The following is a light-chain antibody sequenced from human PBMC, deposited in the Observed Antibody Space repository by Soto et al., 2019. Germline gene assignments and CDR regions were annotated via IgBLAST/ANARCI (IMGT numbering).Light chain of an antibody. Sequence: DIQMTQSPSTLSASVGDRVTITCRASQSISSWLVWYQQKPGKAPKLLIQKASSLESGVPSRFSGSGSGTEFTLTISSLQPNDFATYYCQQYNSYEWTFGQGTKVEI. CDR1: QSISSW. V-gene: IGKV1-5*03. J-gene: IGKJ1*01. CDR3: QQYNSYEWT. CDR2: KAS.